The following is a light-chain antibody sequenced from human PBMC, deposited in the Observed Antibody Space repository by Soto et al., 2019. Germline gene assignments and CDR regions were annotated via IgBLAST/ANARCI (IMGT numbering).Light chain of an antibody. V-gene: IGKV3-15*01. J-gene: IGKJ4*01. CDR2: CAS. CDR1: QSVSIN. CDR3: QQYNNWPRT. Sequence: EIVMTQSPAILSVSPGERATLSCRASQSVSINLAWYQQKPGQAPRLLIYCASSRATGIPARFSGSGSGTEFTLTISGLQSEDFAVYYCQQYNNWPRTFGGGTKVEIK.